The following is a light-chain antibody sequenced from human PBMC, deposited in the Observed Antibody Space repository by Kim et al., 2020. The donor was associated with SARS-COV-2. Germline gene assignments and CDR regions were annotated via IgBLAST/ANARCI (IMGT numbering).Light chain of an antibody. V-gene: IGLV3-19*01. J-gene: IGLJ2*01. CDR3: NSRDSNNNVV. CDR2: GKN. CDR1: SLRSYY. Sequence: VALGQTVRITCQGESLRSYYATWYQQKPGQAPILVIYGKNNRPSGIPDRFSGSSSGNTASLTITGTLAGDEADYYCNSRDSNNNVVFGGGTQLTVL.